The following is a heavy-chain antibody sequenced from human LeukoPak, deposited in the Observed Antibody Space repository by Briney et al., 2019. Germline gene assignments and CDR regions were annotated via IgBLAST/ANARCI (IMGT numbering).Heavy chain of an antibody. V-gene: IGHV3-53*01. D-gene: IGHD1-26*01. Sequence: GGSLRLSCAASGFTVSSNYMSWVRQAPGKGLEWVSVIYSGGSTYYADSVKGRFTISKDNSKNTLHLQMNSLRAEETAVYYCASPGMSGSYYCWGQGTLVTVSS. CDR2: IYSGGST. J-gene: IGHJ4*02. CDR1: GFTVSSNY. CDR3: ASPGMSGSYYC.